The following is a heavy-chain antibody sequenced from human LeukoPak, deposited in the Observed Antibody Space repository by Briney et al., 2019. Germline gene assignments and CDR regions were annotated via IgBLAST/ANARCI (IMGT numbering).Heavy chain of an antibody. CDR1: GGSISGYY. CDR3: ARGPAVPAAKGGGWFDP. D-gene: IGHD2-2*01. Sequence: SETLSLTCTVSGGSISGYYWSWIRQPPGKGLEWIGYIYYSGSTNYNPSLKSRVTISVDTSKNQFSLKLSSVTAADTAVYYCARGPAVPAAKGGGWFDPWGQGTLVTVSS. CDR2: IYYSGST. J-gene: IGHJ5*02. V-gene: IGHV4-59*01.